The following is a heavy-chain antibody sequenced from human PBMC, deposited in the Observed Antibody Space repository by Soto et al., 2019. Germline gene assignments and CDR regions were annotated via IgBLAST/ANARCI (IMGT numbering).Heavy chain of an antibody. CDR1: GFSFSSYG. Sequence: GGSLRLSCAASGFSFSSYGMHWVRQAPGKGLEWVSGISGSGDTTYYADSVKGRFTISRDNSKNTLYLQMNSLRAEDTAVYYCPSKAGTRDYYYCMDVWGKGTTVTVSS. D-gene: IGHD1-1*01. J-gene: IGHJ6*03. CDR2: ISGSGDTT. V-gene: IGHV3-NL1*01. CDR3: PSKAGTRDYYYCMDV.